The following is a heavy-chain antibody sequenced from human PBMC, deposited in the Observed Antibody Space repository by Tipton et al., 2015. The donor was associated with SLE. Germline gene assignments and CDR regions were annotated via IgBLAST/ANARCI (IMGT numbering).Heavy chain of an antibody. CDR1: GFTFRSYS. J-gene: IGHJ4*02. Sequence: SLRLFCAASGFTFRSYSMNWVRQAPGKGLEWISSLNWNGDSTTYADAVRGRFTISRDNAKNSLYLQLNSLRPEDAAFYYCAKSTDSSAWYGYFDYWGQGAQVTVSS. CDR3: AKSTDSSAWYGYFDY. CDR2: LNWNGDST. D-gene: IGHD6-13*01. V-gene: IGHV3-20*04.